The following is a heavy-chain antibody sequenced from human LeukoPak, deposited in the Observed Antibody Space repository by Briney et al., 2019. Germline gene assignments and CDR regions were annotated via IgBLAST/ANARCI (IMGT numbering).Heavy chain of an antibody. Sequence: GGSLRLSCAASGFTVSSNYMSWVRKAPGKGLEWVSVIYSGGSTYYADSVKGRFTISRDNSKNTLYLQMNSLRADDTAVYYCATDSSSWYYYFDYWGQGTLVTVSS. D-gene: IGHD6-13*01. CDR2: IYSGGST. J-gene: IGHJ4*02. V-gene: IGHV3-66*02. CDR3: ATDSSSWYYYFDY. CDR1: GFTVSSNY.